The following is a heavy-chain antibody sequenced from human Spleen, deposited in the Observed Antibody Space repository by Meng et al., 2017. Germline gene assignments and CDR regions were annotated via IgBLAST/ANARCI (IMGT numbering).Heavy chain of an antibody. V-gene: IGHV3-23*01. Sequence: GESLKISCAASGFTFDDYGMSGVRQAPGKGLEWVSAISASGGSTYDADSVKGRFTISRDNSKNTLYLQMSSLRAEDTAVYYCAKKWGSGSPYFDYWGQGTLVTVSS. CDR2: ISASGGST. D-gene: IGHD3-10*01. CDR3: AKKWGSGSPYFDY. CDR1: GFTFDDYG. J-gene: IGHJ4*02.